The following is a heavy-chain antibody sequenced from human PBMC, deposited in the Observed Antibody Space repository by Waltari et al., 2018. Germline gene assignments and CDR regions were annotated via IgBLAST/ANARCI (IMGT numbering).Heavy chain of an antibody. Sequence: QVHLVESGGGVVQPGRSLRLSSSGSGFTFGGYAIHWVRQAPGKGLELLSMISYDGRQTYYADSVKGRFTVSRDNSKNTVYLQMNSLRHEDTSKYFCARHLGSGSYFDHWGQGTLVAVSS. J-gene: IGHJ4*02. CDR2: ISYDGRQT. V-gene: IGHV3-30*03. CDR1: GFTFGGYA. D-gene: IGHD1-26*01. CDR3: ARHLGSGSYFDH.